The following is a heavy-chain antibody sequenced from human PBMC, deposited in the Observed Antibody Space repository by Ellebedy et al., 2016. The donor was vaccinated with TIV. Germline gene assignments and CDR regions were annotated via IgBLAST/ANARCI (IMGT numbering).Heavy chain of an antibody. V-gene: IGHV3-33*08. J-gene: IGHJ6*02. CDR3: ARDSIFTILGMDV. D-gene: IGHD3-9*01. CDR2: IWYDGSNK. CDR1: GFTFSSYW. Sequence: GESLKISCGASGFTFSSYWMSWVRQAPGKGLEWVAVIWYDGSNKYYADPVKGRFTISRDNSKNTLYLQMNSLRAEDTAVYYCARDSIFTILGMDVWGQGTTVTVSS.